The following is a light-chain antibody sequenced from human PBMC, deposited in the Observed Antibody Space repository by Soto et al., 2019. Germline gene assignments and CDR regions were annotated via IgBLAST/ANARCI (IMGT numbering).Light chain of an antibody. J-gene: IGKJ2*01. Sequence: IVMTQSPAALSVSPVERATLTCRASQSVRNKVAWYQQRPGLAPRLLIYDASFRTTGIPARFSGSASGTEFTLNISSLKSEDIAVYYCQQYYNWQFTFGQGTNLDIK. CDR1: QSVRNK. V-gene: IGKV3-15*01. CDR2: DAS. CDR3: QQYYNWQFT.